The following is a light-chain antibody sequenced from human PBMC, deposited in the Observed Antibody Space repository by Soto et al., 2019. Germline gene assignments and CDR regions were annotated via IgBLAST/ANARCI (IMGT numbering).Light chain of an antibody. CDR1: RRDVGGYNY. Sequence: QSVLTQPASVSGSPGQSITISCTGTRRDVGGYNYVSWYQQYPGKSPKLLIYEVTHRPSGVSNRFSGSKSGNTASLTISGLQAEDEADHYCSSYTISNTLPFVFXTGTKVTVL. CDR2: EVT. CDR3: SSYTISNTLPFV. V-gene: IGLV2-14*01. J-gene: IGLJ1*01.